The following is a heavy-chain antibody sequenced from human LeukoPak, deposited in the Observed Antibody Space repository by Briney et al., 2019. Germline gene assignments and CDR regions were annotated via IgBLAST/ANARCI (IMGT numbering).Heavy chain of an antibody. D-gene: IGHD6-13*01. V-gene: IGHV4-39*07. CDR2: IYYSGST. CDR1: GGSISSSSYY. Sequence: SETLSLTCTVSGGSISSSSYYWGWIRQPPGKGLEWIGSIYYSGSTYYNPSLKSRVTISVDKSKNQFSLKLSSVTAADTAVYYCARGSFGSSWSYFDYWGQGTLVTVSS. CDR3: ARGSFGSSWSYFDY. J-gene: IGHJ4*02.